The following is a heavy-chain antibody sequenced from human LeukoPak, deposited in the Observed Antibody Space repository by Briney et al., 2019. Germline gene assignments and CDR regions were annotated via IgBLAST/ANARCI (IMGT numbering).Heavy chain of an antibody. Sequence: GGSLRLSCAASGFTFPYYDIHWVRQAPGKGLEWMAVISGGGDITIYADSVKDRFTISRDNSKSTMYLEMNSLTVDDTAVYYCARDYRSGAPDYLDSWGQGTLVTVSS. J-gene: IGHJ4*02. CDR2: ISGGGDIT. CDR3: ARDYRSGAPDYLDS. V-gene: IGHV3-30-3*01. D-gene: IGHD1-14*01. CDR1: GFTFPYYD.